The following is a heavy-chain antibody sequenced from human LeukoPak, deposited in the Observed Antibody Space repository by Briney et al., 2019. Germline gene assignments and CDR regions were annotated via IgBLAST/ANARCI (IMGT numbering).Heavy chain of an antibody. Sequence: GGSLRLSCTASGFTFSSFEMNWVRQAPGQGLEWLSHISTSGGTKYYADSVKGRFTISGDNAENSVYLQMSGLTAEDTGLYYCARAYSSSSGFDYWGQGTLVTVSS. CDR2: ISTSGGTK. J-gene: IGHJ4*02. D-gene: IGHD6-6*01. CDR3: ARAYSSSSGFDY. CDR1: GFTFSSFE. V-gene: IGHV3-48*03.